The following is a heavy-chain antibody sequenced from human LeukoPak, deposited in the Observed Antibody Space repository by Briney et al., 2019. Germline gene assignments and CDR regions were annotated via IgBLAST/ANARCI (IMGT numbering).Heavy chain of an antibody. CDR2: IRYDGSNK. Sequence: PGGSPRLSCAASGFTFSSYGMHWVRQAPGKGLEWVAFIRYDGSNKYYADSVEGRFTISRDNSKNTLYLQMNSLRAEDTAVYYCAKDRYFDWSLDYWGQGTLVTVSS. D-gene: IGHD3-9*01. V-gene: IGHV3-30*02. CDR1: GFTFSSYG. J-gene: IGHJ4*02. CDR3: AKDRYFDWSLDY.